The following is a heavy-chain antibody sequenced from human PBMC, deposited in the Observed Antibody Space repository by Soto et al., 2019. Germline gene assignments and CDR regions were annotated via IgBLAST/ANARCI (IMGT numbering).Heavy chain of an antibody. CDR2: IIAILGIA. D-gene: IGHD1-26*01. CDR3: ASVTDTTTSYHY. J-gene: IGHJ4*02. V-gene: IGHV1-69*02. Sequence: QVQLVQSGAEVKKPGSSMKVSCKASGGTFSSYTISWVRQAPGQGLEWMGRIIAILGIANYAQKFQDRVTITADKSTSTAYMELSSLRSEDTAMYYCASVTDTTTSYHYWGQGTLVTVSS. CDR1: GGTFSSYT.